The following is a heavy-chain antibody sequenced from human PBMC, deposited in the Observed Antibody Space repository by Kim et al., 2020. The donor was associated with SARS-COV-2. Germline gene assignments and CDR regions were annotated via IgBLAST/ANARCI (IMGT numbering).Heavy chain of an antibody. V-gene: IGHV3-15*01. J-gene: IGHJ4*02. CDR1: GFTFSNAW. Sequence: GGSLRLSCAASGFTFSNAWMSWVRQAPGKGLEWVGRIKSKTDGGTTDYAAPVKGRFTISRDDSKNTLYLQMNSLKTEDTSVYYCTTRIGAGLSSGWYYFDYWGQGTLVTVSS. CDR3: TTRIGAGLSSGWYYFDY. CDR2: IKSKTDGGTT. D-gene: IGHD6-19*01.